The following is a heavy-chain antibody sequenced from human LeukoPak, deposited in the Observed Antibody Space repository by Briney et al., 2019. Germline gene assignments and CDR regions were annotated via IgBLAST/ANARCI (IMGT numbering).Heavy chain of an antibody. CDR3: AKEGYSHTSNYFDN. D-gene: IGHD2-15*01. Sequence: GGSLRLSCAASGFMFDDSAMHWVRQAPGKGLEWVSLISGDGVSTFYADSVKGRFSISRDNSKNSLSLQMDSLTTEDTALYYCAKEGYSHTSNYFDNWGQGILVTVSS. CDR2: ISGDGVST. J-gene: IGHJ4*02. CDR1: GFMFDDSA. V-gene: IGHV3-43*02.